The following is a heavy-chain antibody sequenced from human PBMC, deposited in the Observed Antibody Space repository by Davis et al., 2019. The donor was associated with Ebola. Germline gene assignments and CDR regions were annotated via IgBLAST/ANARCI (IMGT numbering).Heavy chain of an antibody. CDR2: INHSGST. CDR1: GGSISSSSYY. V-gene: IGHV4-39*07. Sequence: SETLSLTCTVSGGSISSSSYYWGWIRQPPGKGLEWIGEINHSGSTNYNPSLKSRVTISVDTSKNQFSLKLSSVTAADTAVYYCARPIWGDILTEGMDVWGQGTTVTVSS. D-gene: IGHD3-9*01. CDR3: ARPIWGDILTEGMDV. J-gene: IGHJ6*02.